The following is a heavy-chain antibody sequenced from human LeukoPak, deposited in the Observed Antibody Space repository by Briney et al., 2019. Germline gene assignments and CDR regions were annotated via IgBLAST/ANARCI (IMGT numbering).Heavy chain of an antibody. V-gene: IGHV4-59*01. D-gene: IGHD3-10*01. CDR2: IYYSGST. CDR1: GGPISSYY. J-gene: IGHJ4*02. Sequence: PSETLSLTCTVSGGPISSYYWSWIRQPPGKGLEWIGYIYYSGSTNYNPSLKSRVTISVDTSKNQFSLKLSSVTAADTAVYYCARDQDAEYYYGSGSSGFDYWGQGTLVTVSS. CDR3: ARDQDAEYYYGSGSSGFDY.